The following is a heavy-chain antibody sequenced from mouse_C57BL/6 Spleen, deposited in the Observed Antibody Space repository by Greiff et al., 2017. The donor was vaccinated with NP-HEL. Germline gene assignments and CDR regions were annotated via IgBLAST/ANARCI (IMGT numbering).Heavy chain of an antibody. CDR3: ARRGDYDQAMDY. CDR1: GYTFTSYW. D-gene: IGHD2-4*01. CDR2: IDPSDSYP. Sequence: QVQLKQPGAELVMPGASVKLSCKASGYTFTSYWMHWVKQRPGQGLEWIGEIDPSDSYPNYNQKFKGKSTLTVDKSSSTAYMQLSSLTSEDSAVYYCARRGDYDQAMDYWGQGTSVTVAS. J-gene: IGHJ4*01. V-gene: IGHV1-69*01.